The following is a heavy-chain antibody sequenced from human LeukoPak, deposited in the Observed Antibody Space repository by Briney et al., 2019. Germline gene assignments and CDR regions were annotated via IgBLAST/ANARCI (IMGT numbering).Heavy chain of an antibody. V-gene: IGHV4-34*01. CDR3: ARTYSSSWMDY. Sequence: PSETLSLTCAVYGGSFSDYYWSWIRQPPGKGLEWIGEINHSGSTNYNPSLKSRVTISVDTSKNQFSLKLSSVTAADTAVYYCARTYSSSWMDYWGQGTLVTVSS. CDR1: GGSFSDYY. D-gene: IGHD6-13*01. J-gene: IGHJ4*02. CDR2: INHSGST.